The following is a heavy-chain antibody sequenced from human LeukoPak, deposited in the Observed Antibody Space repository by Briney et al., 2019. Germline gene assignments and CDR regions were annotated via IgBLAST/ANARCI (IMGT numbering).Heavy chain of an antibody. Sequence: ASVKVSCKVSGYTLTELSMHWVRQAPGKGLEWMGGFDPEDGETIYAQKFQGRVTMTEDTSTDTAYMELSSLRSKDTAVYYCATDYLQRDFWSGYYPSFDYWGQGTLVTVSS. CDR1: GYTLTELS. CDR2: FDPEDGET. D-gene: IGHD3-3*01. J-gene: IGHJ4*02. CDR3: ATDYLQRDFWSGYYPSFDY. V-gene: IGHV1-24*01.